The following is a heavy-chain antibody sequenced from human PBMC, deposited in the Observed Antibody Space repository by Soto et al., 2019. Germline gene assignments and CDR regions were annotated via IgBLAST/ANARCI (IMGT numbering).Heavy chain of an antibody. Sequence: GDSVKVSCKASGYTFNTHVIHWVRQAPGQRLEWMGWINGGSGKTKESQKFQGRVTFSRDTSASTAYMELTSLTPEDTAVYYCARVRGGDALDIWGQGTMVTVSS. D-gene: IGHD3-10*01. CDR3: ARVRGGDALDI. CDR1: GYTFNTHV. CDR2: INGGSGKT. J-gene: IGHJ3*02. V-gene: IGHV1-3*01.